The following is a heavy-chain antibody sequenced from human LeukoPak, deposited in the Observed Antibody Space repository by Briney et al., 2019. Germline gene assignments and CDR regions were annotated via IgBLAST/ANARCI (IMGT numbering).Heavy chain of an antibody. D-gene: IGHD1-26*01. CDR3: AKGGKWDVTPFDY. CDR2: ISSSSSTI. CDR1: GFTFSTYS. V-gene: IGHV3-48*01. J-gene: IGHJ4*02. Sequence: GGSLRLSCAASGFTFSTYSMNWVRQAPGKGLEWVSYISSSSSTIYYADSVKGRFTISRDNAKNSLYLQMNSLRAEDTAVYYCAKGGKWDVTPFDYWGQGTLVTVSS.